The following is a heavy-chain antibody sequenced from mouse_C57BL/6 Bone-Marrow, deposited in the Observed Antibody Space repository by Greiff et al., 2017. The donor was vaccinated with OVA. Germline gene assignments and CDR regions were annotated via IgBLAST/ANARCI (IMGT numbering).Heavy chain of an antibody. V-gene: IGHV3-6*01. CDR2: ISYDGSN. Sequence: EVQLQQSGPGLVKPSQSLSLTCSVTGYSITSGYYWNWIRQFPGNKLELMGYISYDGSNNYNPYLKNQISITRDTSKNQFFLKLNSVTTEDTATYYCARGYVIYAMDYWGQGTSVTVSS. CDR3: ARGYVIYAMDY. CDR1: GYSITSGYY. D-gene: IGHD1-1*02. J-gene: IGHJ4*01.